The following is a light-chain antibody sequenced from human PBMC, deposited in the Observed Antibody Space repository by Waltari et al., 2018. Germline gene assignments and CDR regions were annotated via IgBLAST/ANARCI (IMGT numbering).Light chain of an antibody. J-gene: IGKJ4*01. CDR2: GAS. V-gene: IGKV3-20*01. CDR1: QSVSTYY. CDR3: QQYGTSPPLT. Sequence: EIVLTQSPGTLSLSPGERATLSCRASQSVSTYYLAWYLHKPGQAPRLVIYGASTRAAGIPDRFSGSGSGTDFTLTISGLEPEDFAVYYCQQYGTSPPLTFGGGTKVEIK.